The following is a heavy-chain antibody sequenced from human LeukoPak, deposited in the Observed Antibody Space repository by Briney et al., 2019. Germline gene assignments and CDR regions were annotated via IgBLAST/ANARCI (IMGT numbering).Heavy chain of an antibody. CDR1: GFTFSSYW. J-gene: IGHJ4*02. V-gene: IGHV3-74*01. CDR3: ARDWSDTIFGVVNDY. CDR2: INSDGSST. Sequence: PGGSLRLSCAASGFTFSSYWMHWVRQAPGKGLVWVSRINSDGSSTSYADSVKGRFTISRDNAKNTLYLQMNSLRAEDTAVYYCARDWSDTIFGVVNDYWGQGTLVTVSS. D-gene: IGHD3-3*01.